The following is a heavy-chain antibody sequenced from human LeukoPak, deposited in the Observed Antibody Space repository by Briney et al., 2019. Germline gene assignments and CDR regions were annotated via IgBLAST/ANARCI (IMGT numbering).Heavy chain of an antibody. CDR1: GFTFSNYG. J-gene: IGHJ6*03. CDR2: ISGSGGST. Sequence: PGGSLRLSCAASGFTFSNYGMSWVRQAPGKGLEWVSGISGSGGSTYYADSVKGRFTISRDNSNNTLYLQMNSLRAEDTAVYYCAKDRWDIVVVPDSYMDVWGKGTTVTISS. D-gene: IGHD2-2*01. V-gene: IGHV3-23*01. CDR3: AKDRWDIVVVPDSYMDV.